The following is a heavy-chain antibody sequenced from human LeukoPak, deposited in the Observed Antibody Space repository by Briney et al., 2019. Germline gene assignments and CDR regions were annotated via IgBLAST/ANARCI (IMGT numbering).Heavy chain of an antibody. CDR1: GGSFSGYY. CDR2: IKHSGST. CDR3: ARSHYYGSGSYYTRSWFDP. Sequence: SETLSLTCDVYGGSFSGYYWSWIRQPPGKGLEWIGEIKHSGSTNYNPSLKSRVTISVDTSKNQFSLKLSSVTAADTAVYYCARSHYYGSGSYYTRSWFDPWGQGTLVTVSS. J-gene: IGHJ5*02. D-gene: IGHD3-10*01. V-gene: IGHV4-34*01.